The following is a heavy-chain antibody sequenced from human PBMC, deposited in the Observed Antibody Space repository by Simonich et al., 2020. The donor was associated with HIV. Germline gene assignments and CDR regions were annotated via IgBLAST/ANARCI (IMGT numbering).Heavy chain of an antibody. Sequence: QVQLVQSGAEVKKPGASVKVSCKASGYTFTDYYIHWVRQAPGHGLEVVERISPTSGGTDAPQKLRGRVTMTGDTSISTAYLGLGRLGFDDAAVYYCATHGPGSSSSALDIWGQGTTVTVSS. CDR2: ISPTSGGT. CDR3: ATHGPGSSSSALDI. D-gene: IGHD6-6*01. J-gene: IGHJ3*02. V-gene: IGHV1-2*06. CDR1: GYTFTDYY.